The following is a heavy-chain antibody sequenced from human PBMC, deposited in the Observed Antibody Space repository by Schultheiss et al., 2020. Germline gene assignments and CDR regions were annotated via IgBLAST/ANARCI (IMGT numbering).Heavy chain of an antibody. CDR3: ARGRVDYES. J-gene: IGHJ4*02. CDR2: MYYSGST. D-gene: IGHD4-17*01. Sequence: SETLSLTCAVYGGSFSGYYWSWIRQPPGKGLEWIGYMYYSGSTNYNPSLKSRVTISVDTSKNQFSLKLSSVAAADTAVYYCARGRVDYESWGQGTLVTVSS. V-gene: IGHV4-59*01. CDR1: GGSFSGYY.